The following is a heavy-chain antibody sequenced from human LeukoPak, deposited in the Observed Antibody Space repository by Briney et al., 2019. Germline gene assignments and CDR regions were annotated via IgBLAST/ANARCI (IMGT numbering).Heavy chain of an antibody. V-gene: IGHV4-59*12. Sequence: PSETLSLTCTVPGGSISSYYWSWIRQPPGKGLEWIGYIYYSGSTNYNPSLKSRVTISVDTSKNQFSLKLSSVTAADTAVYYCAREWPYGCANGVCRGDAFDIWGQGTMVTVSS. D-gene: IGHD2-8*01. CDR3: AREWPYGCANGVCRGDAFDI. CDR2: IYYSGST. CDR1: GGSISSYY. J-gene: IGHJ3*02.